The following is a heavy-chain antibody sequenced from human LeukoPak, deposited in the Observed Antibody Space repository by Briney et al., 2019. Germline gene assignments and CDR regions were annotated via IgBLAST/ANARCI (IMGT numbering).Heavy chain of an antibody. Sequence: GGSLRLSCAASGFTFSSYAMSWVRQAPGKGLEWVSAISGSGSGGSTYHSDSVKGRFTISRDNSTNTLYLQSNSLRAEDTALYYCAKADFGEWVMDVWGQGPAVIVSS. D-gene: IGHD3-10*01. J-gene: IGHJ6*02. CDR1: GFTFSSYA. CDR3: AKADFGEWVMDV. CDR2: ISGSGSGGST. V-gene: IGHV3-23*01.